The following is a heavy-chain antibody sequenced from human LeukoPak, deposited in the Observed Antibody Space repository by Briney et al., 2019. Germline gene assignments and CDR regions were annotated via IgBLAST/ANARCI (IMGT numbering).Heavy chain of an antibody. CDR2: ISNRGSTI. V-gene: IGHV3-48*04. CDR3: ARSADRSGYFREITLYYFDY. CDR1: GFTFSSYS. D-gene: IGHD3-22*01. Sequence: GGSLRLSCAASGFTFSSYSMNWVRQAPGKGLEWVSYISNRGSTIHYADSVRGRFTISRDNAKKSLYLQMNSLRAEDTAVHYCARSADRSGYFREITLYYFDYGGQGTLVTVSS. J-gene: IGHJ4*02.